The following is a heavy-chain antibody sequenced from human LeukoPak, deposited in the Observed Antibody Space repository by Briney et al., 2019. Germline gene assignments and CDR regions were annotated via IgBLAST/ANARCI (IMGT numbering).Heavy chain of an antibody. CDR2: ISSGSGYI. D-gene: IGHD6-19*01. V-gene: IGHV3-21*01. J-gene: IGHJ4*02. CDR3: ARAVAATEFYFDY. CDR1: GFTFSSYT. Sequence: GGPLRVSCAASGFTFSSYTMNWVRQAPGKGLEWVSCISSGSGYIYYADSVKGRFTVSRDNAKNSLYLQMSSLGAEDTAVYYCARAVAATEFYFDYWGQGTLVTVSS.